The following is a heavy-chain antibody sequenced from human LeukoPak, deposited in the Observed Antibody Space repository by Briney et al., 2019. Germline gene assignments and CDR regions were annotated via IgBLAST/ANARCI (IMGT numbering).Heavy chain of an antibody. CDR2: INPDSPGT. V-gene: IGHV1-2*02. CDR3: AGVRGFGPAAANNWFDS. D-gene: IGHD2-2*01. Sequence: GASVKVSCKASGYIFTAYYIHWVRQAPGQGLEWMGWINPDSPGTNSAQKFQGRVTMTRDTSISTAYMELSRLRSDDTAVYYCAGVRGFGPAAANNWFDSWGQGTLVTVSS. CDR1: GYIFTAYY. J-gene: IGHJ5*01.